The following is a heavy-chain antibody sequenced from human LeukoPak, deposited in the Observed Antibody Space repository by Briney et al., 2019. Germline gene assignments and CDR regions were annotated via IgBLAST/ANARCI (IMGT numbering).Heavy chain of an antibody. CDR2: IIPILGIA. Sequence: GASVKVSCKASGGTFSSYTISWVRQAPGQGLEWMGRIIPILGIANYAQKFQGRVTITADKSTSTAYMELSSLRSEDTAVYYCARGPWGYGSGSLRRPDAFDIWGQGTMVTVSS. J-gene: IGHJ3*02. D-gene: IGHD3-10*01. V-gene: IGHV1-69*02. CDR3: ARGPWGYGSGSLRRPDAFDI. CDR1: GGTFSSYT.